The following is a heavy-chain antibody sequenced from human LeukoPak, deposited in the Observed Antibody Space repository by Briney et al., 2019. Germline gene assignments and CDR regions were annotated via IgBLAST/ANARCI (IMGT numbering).Heavy chain of an antibody. V-gene: IGHV4-59*08. CDR3: ARPALDSSGYPIFDY. J-gene: IGHJ4*02. Sequence: SETLSLTCTVSGGSINNYYWNWIRQPPGKGLEWIGYIYYSGSTRYNPSLKSRVTISVDTSKNQFSLKLSSVTAADTAVYYCARPALDSSGYPIFDYWGQGTLVTVSP. CDR1: GGSINNYY. D-gene: IGHD3-22*01. CDR2: IYYSGST.